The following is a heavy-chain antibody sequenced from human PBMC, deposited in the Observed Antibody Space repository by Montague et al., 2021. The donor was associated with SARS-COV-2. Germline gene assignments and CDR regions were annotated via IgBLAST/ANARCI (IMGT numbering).Heavy chain of an antibody. D-gene: IGHD3-10*01. CDR3: ERNGVEPRDSGSYYSGNGIDH. J-gene: IGHJ5*02. CDR2: IYWAADK. Sequence: PALVKPTQTLTLTCTFSGFSLTTDGMCVSWFRQPPGKALEWLARIYWAADKYYSTSLKTRLTISTDTSKNQVVLRMTNMDPADTATYYCERNGVEPRDSGSYYSGNGIDHWGQGNLVTVSS. CDR1: GFSLTTDGMC. V-gene: IGHV2-70*11.